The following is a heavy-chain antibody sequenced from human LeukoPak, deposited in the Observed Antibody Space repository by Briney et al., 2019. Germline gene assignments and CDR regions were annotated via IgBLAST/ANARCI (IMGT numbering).Heavy chain of an antibody. V-gene: IGHV3-7*03. D-gene: IGHD3-16*01. Sequence: QPGGSLRLSCAASGFTFSNYAMNWARQAPGKGLEWVASINHNGNVNYYVDSVKGRFTISRDNAKNSLYLQMSNLRAEDTAVYFCARGGGLDVWGQGATVTVSS. J-gene: IGHJ6*02. CDR3: ARGGGLDV. CDR2: INHNGNVN. CDR1: GFTFSNYA.